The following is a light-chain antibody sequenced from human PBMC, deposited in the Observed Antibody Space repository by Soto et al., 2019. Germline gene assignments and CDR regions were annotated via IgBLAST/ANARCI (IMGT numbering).Light chain of an antibody. V-gene: IGKV3-15*01. Sequence: VLTQSPATLSLSPGERATLSCRASQSVSSYLAWYQQKPGQAPRLLIYDASNRATGIPARFSGSGSGTEFTLTINSLQSEDFAVYYCQQYNNWPRTFAQGTKVDI. CDR2: DAS. CDR3: QQYNNWPRT. J-gene: IGKJ1*01. CDR1: QSVSSY.